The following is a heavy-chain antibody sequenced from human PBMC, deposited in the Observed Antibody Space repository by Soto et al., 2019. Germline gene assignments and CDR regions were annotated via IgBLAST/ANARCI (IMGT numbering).Heavy chain of an antibody. D-gene: IGHD5-12*01. CDR3: ARGNSGYDRLGHPYYFDY. Sequence: SETLSLTCTVSGGSISSYYWSWIRQPPGKGLEWIGYIYYSGSTNYNPSLKSRVTISVDTSKNQFSLKLSSVTAADTAVYYCARGNSGYDRLGHPYYFDYWGQGTLVTVSS. V-gene: IGHV4-59*01. CDR2: IYYSGST. CDR1: GGSISSYY. J-gene: IGHJ4*02.